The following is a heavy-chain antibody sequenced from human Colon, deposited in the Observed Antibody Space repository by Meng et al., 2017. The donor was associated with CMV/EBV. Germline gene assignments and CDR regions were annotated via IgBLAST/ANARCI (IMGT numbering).Heavy chain of an antibody. D-gene: IGHD3-10*01. V-gene: IGHV4-4*07. J-gene: IGHJ1*01. CDR1: GGSISGHY. CDR3: GRAGARGVPIDV. Sequence: QVQLEGSGPGLVKPSETLSLPCTASGGSISGHYWTWIRRPAGEGLQWLGRIYSNGRIDENYSLRSRVTISVDTSKNQLSLRLTSVTAADTAVYYCGRAGARGVPIDVWGRGTLVTVSS. CDR2: IYSNGRI.